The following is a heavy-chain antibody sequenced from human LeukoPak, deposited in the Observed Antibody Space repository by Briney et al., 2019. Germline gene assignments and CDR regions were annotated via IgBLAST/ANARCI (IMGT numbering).Heavy chain of an antibody. CDR3: AREKGSGWYFFDS. D-gene: IGHD6-19*01. CDR2: ISGYNGNT. V-gene: IGHV1-18*01. CDR1: GYIFTNHG. Sequence: GASVKVSGIASGYIFTNHGICWVRQAPGQGLEWMGWISGYNGNTNYAEKVQGRVTMTADTSSTTVYMELRSLTSDDTAMYYCAREKGSGWYFFDSSGQVTPVTVSS. J-gene: IGHJ4*02.